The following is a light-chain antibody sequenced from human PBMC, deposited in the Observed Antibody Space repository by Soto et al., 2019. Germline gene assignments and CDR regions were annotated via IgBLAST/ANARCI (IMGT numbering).Light chain of an antibody. Sequence: QSVLTQPPSASGSPGQSVTITCSGTSSDVGEENYVSWYQQYPGKVPKLILYEVSKRPSGVPDRFSGSRSGNTASLTVSGLQAEDEADYYCSSFAGSPVVFGGGTKLTVL. CDR3: SSFAGSPVV. CDR2: EVS. V-gene: IGLV2-8*01. J-gene: IGLJ2*01. CDR1: SSDVGEENY.